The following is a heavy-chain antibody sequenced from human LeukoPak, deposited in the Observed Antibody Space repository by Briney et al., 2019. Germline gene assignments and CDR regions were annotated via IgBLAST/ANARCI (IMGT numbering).Heavy chain of an antibody. CDR1: GGSISSGGYY. CDR3: ARDSDYCSGGSCSRPFGY. V-gene: IGHV4-31*03. CDR2: IYYSGST. Sequence: SQTLSLTCTVSGGSISSGGYYWSWIRQHPGKGLEWIGYIYYSGSTYIPSLKSRVTISVDTSKNQFSLKLSSVTAADTAVYYCARDSDYCSGGSCSRPFGYWGQGTLVTVSS. D-gene: IGHD2-15*01. J-gene: IGHJ4*02.